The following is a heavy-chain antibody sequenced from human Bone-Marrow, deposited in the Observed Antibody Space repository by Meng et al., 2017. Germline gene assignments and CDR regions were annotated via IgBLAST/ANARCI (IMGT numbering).Heavy chain of an antibody. CDR3: ATTSYYYDSSGYYGGVFDY. Sequence: GSLRLSCTVSGGSISSGTYYWGWIRQPPGKGLEWIGSIYHSGSTYYNPSLKSRVTISVDTSKNQFSLKLSSVTAADTAVYYCATTSYYYDSSGYYGGVFDYWGQGTLVTVSS. CDR1: GGSISSGTYY. V-gene: IGHV4-39*07. J-gene: IGHJ4*02. CDR2: IYHSGST. D-gene: IGHD3-22*01.